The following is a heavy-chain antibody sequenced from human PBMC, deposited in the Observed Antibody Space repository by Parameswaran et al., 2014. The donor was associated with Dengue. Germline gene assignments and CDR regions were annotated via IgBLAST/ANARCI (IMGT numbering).Heavy chain of an antibody. V-gene: IGHV3-30-3*01. CDR1: GFTFSSYA. J-gene: IGHJ3*02. CDR2: ISYDGSNK. D-gene: IGHD6-19*01. Sequence: GGSLRLSCAASGFTFSSYAMHWVRQAPGKGLEWVAVISYDGSNKYYADSVKGRFTISRDNSKNTLYLQMNSLRAEDTAVYYCAREGDSGRGAFDIWGQGTMVTVSS. CDR3: AREGDSGRGAFDI.